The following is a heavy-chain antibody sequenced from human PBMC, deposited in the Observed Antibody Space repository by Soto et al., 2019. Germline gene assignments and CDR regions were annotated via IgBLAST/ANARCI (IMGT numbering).Heavy chain of an antibody. Sequence: SETLSLTCSVSGDSIGTNKCYWVWIRQPTGEGWDWIGSIYFRGHRNQYLTIKSRVTMSVNKSKYQFYLRLTSVTDTYIDVYFCDRPRPHSSATMTAVDVFDLWGHGTLVTVSS. V-gene: IGHV4-39*01. D-gene: IGHD4-4*01. CDR3: DRPRPHSSATMTAVDVFDL. CDR2: IYFRGHR. CDR1: GDSIGTNKCY. J-gene: IGHJ3*01.